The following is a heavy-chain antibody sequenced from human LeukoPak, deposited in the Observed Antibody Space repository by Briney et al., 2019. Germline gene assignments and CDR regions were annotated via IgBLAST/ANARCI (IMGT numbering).Heavy chain of an antibody. D-gene: IGHD2-15*01. Sequence: PGGSLRLSCSASGISVESNYMNWVRQAPGKGLEWVSLIYKNGKEYYAESAKGRFSTSRDISKNSLDLQMNRLRGDDTAVYYCARESPTSGIDSWGQGTLVIVSS. CDR3: ARESPTSGIDS. CDR1: GISVESNY. J-gene: IGHJ5*01. CDR2: IYKNGKE. V-gene: IGHV3-53*01.